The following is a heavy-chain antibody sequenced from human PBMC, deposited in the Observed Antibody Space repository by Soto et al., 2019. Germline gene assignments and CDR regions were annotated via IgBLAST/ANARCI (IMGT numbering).Heavy chain of an antibody. Sequence: QVQLVESGGGVVQPGRSLRLSCAASGFNFSAYGMHWVRQAPGTGLELVALLSFDASKKYYADSVKGRFTISRDTSRNTLYLQMNSLRVEDTAVYYCARWHNWGQGTLVTVSS. CDR2: LSFDASKK. J-gene: IGHJ4*02. CDR1: GFNFSAYG. CDR3: ARWHN. V-gene: IGHV3-30*03.